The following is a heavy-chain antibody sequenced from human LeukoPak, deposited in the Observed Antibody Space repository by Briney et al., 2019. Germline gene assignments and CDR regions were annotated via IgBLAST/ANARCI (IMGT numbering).Heavy chain of an antibody. D-gene: IGHD5-12*01. CDR1: GFTFSNYN. J-gene: IGHJ6*02. CDR2: ISSSSNNI. Sequence: GGSLRLSCAASGFTFSNYNMNWVRQAPGKGLDWVSSISSSSNNIHYADSVKGRFTISRDSANNSLYLQMNSLRAEDTAVYYCARLPTRLRAGYYYYYGLDVWGQGTTVTVSS. V-gene: IGHV3-21*01. CDR3: ARLPTRLRAGYYYYYGLDV.